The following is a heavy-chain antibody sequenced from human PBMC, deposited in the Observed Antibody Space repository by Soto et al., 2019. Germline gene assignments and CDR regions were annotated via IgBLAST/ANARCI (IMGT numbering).Heavy chain of an antibody. Sequence: QVQLVESGGDLVKPGGSLRLSCAASGYTFSDYYMSWIRQAPGKGLEWISYIDTSGTKIYYADSVKGRFTITRDNAKNSLYLEMNSLRDEETADYYCARHYDMWSGYLSPVDYWGQGTLVTVSS. CDR2: IDTSGTKI. CDR3: ARHYDMWSGYLSPVDY. V-gene: IGHV3-11*01. CDR1: GYTFSDYY. J-gene: IGHJ4*02. D-gene: IGHD3-3*01.